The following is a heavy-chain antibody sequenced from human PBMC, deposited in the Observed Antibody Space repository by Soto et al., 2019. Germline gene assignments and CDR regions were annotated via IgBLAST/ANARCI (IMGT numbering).Heavy chain of an antibody. D-gene: IGHD6-13*01. V-gene: IGHV1-18*01. CDR1: GYTFTSYG. CDR3: AGVAQGRQQQLPPSNWFDP. Sequence: GASVKVSCKASGYTFTSYGISWVRQAPGQGLEWMGWISAYNGNTNYAQKLQGRVTMTTDTSTSTAYMELRSLRSDGTAVYYCAGVAQGRQQQLPPSNWFDPWGQGTLVTVSS. CDR2: ISAYNGNT. J-gene: IGHJ5*02.